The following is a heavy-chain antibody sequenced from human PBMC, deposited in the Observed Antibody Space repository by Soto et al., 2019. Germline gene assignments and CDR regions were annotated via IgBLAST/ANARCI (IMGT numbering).Heavy chain of an antibody. V-gene: IGHV1-18*01. Sequence: ASVKVSCKVSCDTFTTYGISWLRQAPGQGLEWMGWISTYNDNTNYAQKFQGRITMTTDTSTSTAYMELRSLRSDDTAAYYCARAVVVGPQNWFDPWGQGTQVTVSS. D-gene: IGHD3-22*01. J-gene: IGHJ5*02. CDR2: ISTYNDNT. CDR1: CDTFTTYG. CDR3: ARAVVVGPQNWFDP.